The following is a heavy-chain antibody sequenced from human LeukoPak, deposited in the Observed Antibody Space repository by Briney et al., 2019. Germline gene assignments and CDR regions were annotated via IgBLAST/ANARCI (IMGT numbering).Heavy chain of an antibody. CDR3: ARQKGSYRLPYFDY. V-gene: IGHV4-39*01. D-gene: IGHD3-16*02. CDR1: GGSVSSGDYY. J-gene: IGHJ4*02. CDR2: IYYSGST. Sequence: SQTLSLTCTVSGGSVSSGDYYWSWIRQPPGKGLEWIGSIYYSGSTYYNPSLKSRVTISVDTSKNQFSLKLSSVTAADTAVYYCARQKGSYRLPYFDYWGQGTLVTVSS.